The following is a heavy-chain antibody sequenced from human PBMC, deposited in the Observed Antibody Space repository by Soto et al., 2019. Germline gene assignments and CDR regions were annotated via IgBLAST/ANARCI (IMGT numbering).Heavy chain of an antibody. Sequence: PGGSLRLSCAASGFTFSSYSMNWVRQAPGKGLEWVSSISSSSSYIYYADSVKGRFTISRDNAKNSLYLQMNSLRAEDTAVYYCARDHGRYYYDSSGPPYYYYGMDVWGQGTTVTVSS. J-gene: IGHJ6*02. CDR3: ARDHGRYYYDSSGPPYYYYGMDV. CDR1: GFTFSSYS. D-gene: IGHD3-22*01. V-gene: IGHV3-21*01. CDR2: ISSSSSYI.